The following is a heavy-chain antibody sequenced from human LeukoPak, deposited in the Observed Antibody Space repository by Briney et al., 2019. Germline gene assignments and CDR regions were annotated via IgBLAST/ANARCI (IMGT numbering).Heavy chain of an antibody. V-gene: IGHV3-74*01. J-gene: IGHJ4*02. Sequence: GGSLRLSCAASGFTFSTYAMHWVRQAPGKGLVWVSHINTDGSSTTYADSVKGRFTISRDNAKNTLYLQMNSLRAEDTAVYYCARGHFSSGYVFDYWGQGTLVTVSS. D-gene: IGHD3-22*01. CDR2: INTDGSST. CDR1: GFTFSTYA. CDR3: ARGHFSSGYVFDY.